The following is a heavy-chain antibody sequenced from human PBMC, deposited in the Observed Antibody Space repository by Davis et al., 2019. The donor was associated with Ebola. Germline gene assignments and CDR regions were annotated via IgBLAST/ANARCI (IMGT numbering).Heavy chain of an antibody. CDR1: GGSFSGYY. CDR2: INHSGST. CDR3: VRKMDSGSYMNFDY. J-gene: IGHJ4*02. D-gene: IGHD1-26*01. V-gene: IGHV4-34*01. Sequence: SETLSLTCAVYGGSFSGYYWSWIRQPPEKGLEWIGEINHSGSTNYNPSLKSRVIISVDTSKNQFSLKLSSVTAADTAVYYCVRKMDSGSYMNFDYWDQGARVTVSS.